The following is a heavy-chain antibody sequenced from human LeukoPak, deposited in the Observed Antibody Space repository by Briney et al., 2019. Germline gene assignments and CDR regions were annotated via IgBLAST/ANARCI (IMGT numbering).Heavy chain of an antibody. Sequence: GGSLRLSCVVSGFTFNRCWMNWVRQAPGQGLEWVAHINPDGRDTYYVDSVKGRFTISRDNAQNSMYLQMNSLRVEDTAVYYCTSWGDTTAEYFQRWGQGTLVTVSS. CDR1: GFTFNRCW. CDR2: INPDGRDT. CDR3: TSWGDTTAEYFQR. J-gene: IGHJ1*01. V-gene: IGHV3-7*01. D-gene: IGHD2-21*02.